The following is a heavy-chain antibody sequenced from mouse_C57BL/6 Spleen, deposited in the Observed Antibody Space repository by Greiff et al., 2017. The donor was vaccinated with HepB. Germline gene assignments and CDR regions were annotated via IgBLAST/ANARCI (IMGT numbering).Heavy chain of an antibody. CDR1: GYAFTNYL. CDR2: INPGSGGT. CDR3: ARVDWDDYYAMDY. J-gene: IGHJ4*01. V-gene: IGHV1-54*01. D-gene: IGHD4-1*01. Sequence: QVQLKESGAELVRPGTSVKVSCKASGYAFTNYLIEWVKQRPGQGLEWIGVINPGSGGTNYNEKFKGKATLTADKSSSTAYMQLSSLTSEDSAVYFCARVDWDDYYAMDYWGQGTSVTVSS.